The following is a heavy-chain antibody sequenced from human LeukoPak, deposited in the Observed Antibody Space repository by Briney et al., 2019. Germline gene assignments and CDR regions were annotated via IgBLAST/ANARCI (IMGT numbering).Heavy chain of an antibody. V-gene: IGHV3-48*01. CDR2: ISGSSSTI. Sequence: GGSLRLSCAASEFTFSSYTMNWVRQAPGKGLEWVSSISGSSSTIYYADSVKGRFTISRDNAKNSLYLQMNSLRAEDTAVYYCASSGLDVWGKGTTVTVSS. CDR3: ASSGLDV. D-gene: IGHD3-10*01. J-gene: IGHJ6*04. CDR1: EFTFSSYT.